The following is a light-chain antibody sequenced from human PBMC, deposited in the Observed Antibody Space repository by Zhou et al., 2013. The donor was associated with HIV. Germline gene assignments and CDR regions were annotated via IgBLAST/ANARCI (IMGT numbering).Light chain of an antibody. CDR2: VAS. J-gene: IGKJ2*01. V-gene: IGKV3-20*01. CDR3: QQYANSPQT. Sequence: DIVLTQSPGTLSLSPGQRATLSCRASRNVYNNYLAWYQQKPGQAPRLLINVASSRATGIPDRFSGSGSGTDFTLTFTTLGPEDFAVYYCQQYANSPQTFGQGTKVEIK. CDR1: RNVYNNY.